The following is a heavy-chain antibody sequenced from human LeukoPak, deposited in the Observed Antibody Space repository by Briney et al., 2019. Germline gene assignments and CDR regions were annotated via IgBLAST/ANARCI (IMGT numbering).Heavy chain of an antibody. CDR2: IIPIFGTT. CDR1: GDTFISYS. V-gene: IGHV1-69*13. J-gene: IGHJ4*02. D-gene: IGHD2-2*01. CDR3: ARAPSVTAPGDSDIVITPAALDY. Sequence: ASVKVSCKASGDTFISYSISWVRQAPGQGLEWMGGIIPIFGTTNYAQTFRGRVTITADDSTRTVYLELNSLRSDDTAVYFCARAPSVTAPGDSDIVITPAALDYWGQGTLVTVSS.